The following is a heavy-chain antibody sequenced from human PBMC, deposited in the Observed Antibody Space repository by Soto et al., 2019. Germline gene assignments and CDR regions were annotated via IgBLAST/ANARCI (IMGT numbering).Heavy chain of an antibody. CDR2: ISRSGVTT. Sequence: VQLLESGGGLVQPGGSLRLSCTASGFTFSSYAMSWVRQAPGKGLEWVSGISRSGVTTYYAASVEGRFTISGDNSKSTRYLQMSSLRAEDTATYYCAKAYAARVTTWVWCQGSLGTVSS. CDR3: AKAYAARVTTWV. J-gene: IGHJ4*02. V-gene: IGHV3-23*01. D-gene: IGHD4-17*01. CDR1: GFTFSSYA.